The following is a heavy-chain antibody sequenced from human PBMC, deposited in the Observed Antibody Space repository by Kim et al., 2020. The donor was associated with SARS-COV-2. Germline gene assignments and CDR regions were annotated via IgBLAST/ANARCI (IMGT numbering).Heavy chain of an antibody. Sequence: YEDSVKGRFTISRDNSKNTLWLEMGSLRAEDTAVYYCARDHHSGDWWYFDDWGQGSQVTVSS. CDR3: ARDHHSGDWWYFDD. J-gene: IGHJ4*02. D-gene: IGHD2-8*02. V-gene: IGHV3-33*01.